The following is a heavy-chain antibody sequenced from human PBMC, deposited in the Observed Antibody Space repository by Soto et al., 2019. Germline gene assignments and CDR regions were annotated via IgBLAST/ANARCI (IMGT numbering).Heavy chain of an antibody. V-gene: IGHV4-31*03. J-gene: IGHJ4*02. CDR1: GGSIGSGAYY. CDR3: ARGAPLDS. Sequence: SETLSLTCTVSGGSIGSGAYYWTWIRQHPGKGLEWIGYISDSGTTFYNPSLQSRVATSVDTSKNQFSLKLSSVSAADTAVYYCARGAPLDSWGQGTLVTVSS. CDR2: ISDSGTT.